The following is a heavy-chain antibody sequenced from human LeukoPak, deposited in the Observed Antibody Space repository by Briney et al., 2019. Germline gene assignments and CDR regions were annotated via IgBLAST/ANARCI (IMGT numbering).Heavy chain of an antibody. CDR2: IYYSGST. CDR1: GGSISSYY. J-gene: IGHJ6*03. V-gene: IGHV4-59*01. CDR3: ARVRGYSSGRYYYMDV. D-gene: IGHD6-19*01. Sequence: PSETLSLTCTVSGGSISSYYWSWIRQPPGKGLEWIGYIYYSGSTNYNPSLKSRVTISVDTSKNQFSLKLSSVTAADTAVYYCARVRGYSSGRYYYMDVWGKGTTVTVSS.